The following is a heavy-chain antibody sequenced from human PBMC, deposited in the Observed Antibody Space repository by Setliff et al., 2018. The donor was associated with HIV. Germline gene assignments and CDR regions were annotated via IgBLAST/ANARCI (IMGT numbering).Heavy chain of an antibody. CDR3: ARGDYRIIAAAGSGWFDP. CDR1: GASISDSNSY. J-gene: IGHJ5*02. CDR2: IYQSGST. Sequence: PSETLSLTCAVYGASISDSNSYWGWIRQPPGKRLEWLGSIYQSGSTSYNPSLSSRLTISVDTSKNQVSLRLSSVTAADTAVYYCARGDYRIIAAAGSGWFDPWGQGTRVTVSS. V-gene: IGHV4-39*01. D-gene: IGHD6-13*01.